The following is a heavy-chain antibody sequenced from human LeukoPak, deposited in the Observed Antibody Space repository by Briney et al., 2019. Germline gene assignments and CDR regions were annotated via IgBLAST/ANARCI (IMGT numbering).Heavy chain of an antibody. J-gene: IGHJ3*01. D-gene: IGHD1-26*01. CDR3: ARFRIVGATMDAFDV. V-gene: IGHV5-51*01. Sequence: GESLKIPCEGSGYSFTSYWVGWVRQMPGKGLEWMGIIYPADSDTRYNPSFQGQVTISADKSIKTAYLQWNSLKASDTAMYYCARFRIVGATMDAFDVWGQGTMVTVSS. CDR1: GYSFTSYW. CDR2: IYPADSDT.